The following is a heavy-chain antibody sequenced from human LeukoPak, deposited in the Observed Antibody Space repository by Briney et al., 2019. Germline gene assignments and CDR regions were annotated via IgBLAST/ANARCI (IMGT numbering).Heavy chain of an antibody. Sequence: PGGSLRLSCAATGFTVSSNYMSWVRQAPGKGLEWVSVIYSGGSTYYADSVKGRFTISRDNSKNTLYLQMNSLKAEDTAMYYCAKDPTDFDSSGQTYFDNWGQGTLVTVSS. CDR2: IYSGGST. CDR3: AKDPTDFDSSGQTYFDN. CDR1: GFTVSSNY. V-gene: IGHV3-53*01. J-gene: IGHJ4*02. D-gene: IGHD3-22*01.